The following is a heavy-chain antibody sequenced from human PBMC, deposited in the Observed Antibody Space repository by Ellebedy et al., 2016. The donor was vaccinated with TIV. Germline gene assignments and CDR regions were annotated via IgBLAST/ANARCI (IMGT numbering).Heavy chain of an antibody. D-gene: IGHD3-10*01. CDR3: ARGSMVRGLAG. J-gene: IGHJ4*02. CDR1: LVSFSGYT. CDR2: INHRGVT. Sequence: SETLSLXCQIDLVSFSGYTWAWIRQPPGKGLEWIGDINHRGVTKYISSLKSRVTISLDTSKKQFSLNITSVTAADTAFYYCARGSMVRGLAGWGQGTLVTVSS. V-gene: IGHV4-34*01.